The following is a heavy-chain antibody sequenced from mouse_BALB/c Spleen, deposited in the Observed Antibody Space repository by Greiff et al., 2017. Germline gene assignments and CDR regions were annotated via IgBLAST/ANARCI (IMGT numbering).Heavy chain of an antibody. J-gene: IGHJ4*01. CDR1: GDSITSGY. D-gene: IGHD2-2*01. Sequence: EVQLQQSGPSLVKPSQTLSLTCSVTGDSITSGYWNWIRKFPGNKLEYMGYISYSGSTYYNPSLKSRISITRDTSKNQYYLQLNSVTTEDTATYYCARGGYDAVYYAMDYWGQGTSVTVSS. CDR2: ISYSGST. CDR3: ARGGYDAVYYAMDY. V-gene: IGHV3-8*02.